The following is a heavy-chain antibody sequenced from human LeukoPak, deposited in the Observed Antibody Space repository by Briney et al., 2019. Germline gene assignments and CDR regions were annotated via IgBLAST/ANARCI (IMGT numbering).Heavy chain of an antibody. Sequence: GGSLRLSCAASGFTFSSYAMSWVRQAPGKGLEWVSAISGSGGSIYYADSVKGRFSISRDNSKNTLYLQMNSLRAEDTAVYYCAAGPLAAICNYWGQGTLVTVSS. D-gene: IGHD2-15*01. V-gene: IGHV3-23*01. CDR3: AAGPLAAICNY. CDR1: GFTFSSYA. J-gene: IGHJ4*02. CDR2: ISGSGGSI.